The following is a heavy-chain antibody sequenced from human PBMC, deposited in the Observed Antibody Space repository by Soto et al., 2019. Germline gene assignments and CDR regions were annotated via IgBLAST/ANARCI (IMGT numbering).Heavy chain of an antibody. J-gene: IGHJ1*01. V-gene: IGHV4-30-4*01. Sequence: QVQLQESGPGLVKPSQTLSLTCTVSGGSISSGDYYWSWISQPPGKGLEWIGYIYYSGSTYYNPSLKSRXXIXVXXSKNQFSLKLSSVTAADTAVYYCARFYGDSEYFQHWGQGTLVTVSS. D-gene: IGHD4-17*01. CDR3: ARFYGDSEYFQH. CDR1: GGSISSGDYY. CDR2: IYYSGST.